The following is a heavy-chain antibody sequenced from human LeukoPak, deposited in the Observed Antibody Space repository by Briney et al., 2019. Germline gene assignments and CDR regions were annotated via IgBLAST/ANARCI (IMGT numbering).Heavy chain of an antibody. CDR3: ARRVYSNYWYFDL. CDR2: IYPGDSDA. D-gene: IGHD4-11*01. V-gene: IGHV5-51*01. J-gene: IGHJ2*01. CDR1: GYYFASYW. Sequence: GESLKISCKGSGYYFASYWVGWVRQAPGKGLEWMGIIYPGDSDARYGPSFQGQVTISADKSISTAYLQWSSLKASDTAIYYCARRVYSNYWYFDLWGRGTLVTVSS.